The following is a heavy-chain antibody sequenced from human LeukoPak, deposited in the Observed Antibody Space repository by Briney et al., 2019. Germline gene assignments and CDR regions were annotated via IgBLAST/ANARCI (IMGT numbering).Heavy chain of an antibody. J-gene: IGHJ3*01. CDR2: INPDSGVT. D-gene: IGHD6-6*01. CDR1: GYTFTGYY. Sequence: ASVKVSCKASGYTFTGYYIHWVRQAPGQGLEWMGWINPDSGVTNYAQKFQGRVTMTRDTSISTAYMELSRLSSDDTAVYHCARGPSEYSSSSDTFDVWGQGTMVTVSS. V-gene: IGHV1-2*02. CDR3: ARGPSEYSSSSDTFDV.